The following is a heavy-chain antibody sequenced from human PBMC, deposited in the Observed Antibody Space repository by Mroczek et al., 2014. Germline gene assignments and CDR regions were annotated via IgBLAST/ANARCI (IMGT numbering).Heavy chain of an antibody. CDR2: INHSGST. Sequence: QVQLQQWGAGLLKPSETLSLTCAVYGGSFSGYYWSWIRQPPGKGLEWIGEINHSGSTNYNPSLKSRVTISVDTSKNQFSLKLSSVTAADTAVYYCARGGIVVVPAAHFDYWGQGTLVTVSS. V-gene: IGHV4-34*01. CDR3: ARGGIVVVPAAHFDY. D-gene: IGHD2-2*01. CDR1: GGSFSGYY. J-gene: IGHJ4*02.